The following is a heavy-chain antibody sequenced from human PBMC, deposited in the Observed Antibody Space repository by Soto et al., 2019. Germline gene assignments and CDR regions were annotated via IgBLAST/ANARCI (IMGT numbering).Heavy chain of an antibody. J-gene: IGHJ4*02. D-gene: IGHD5-12*01. Sequence: QVQLQESGPGLLKPSGTLSLTCAVSSGSITSSNWWSWVRQPPGKGQEWIGEVSHTGNTNYIPSLKSLVTISVDKARNQFSLRLSSVTAADTAVYYCARNRYGGYDFDYWGQGTLVTVSS. CDR1: SGSITSSNW. CDR2: VSHTGNT. V-gene: IGHV4-4*02. CDR3: ARNRYGGYDFDY.